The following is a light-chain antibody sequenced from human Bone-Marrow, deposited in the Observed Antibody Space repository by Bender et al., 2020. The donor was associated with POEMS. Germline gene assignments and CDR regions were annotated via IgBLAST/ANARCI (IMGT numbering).Light chain of an antibody. CDR2: QHN. CDR1: KLGRKY. Sequence: SYELTQPPSVSVSPGQTASITCSGDKLGRKYASWYQHKPGQSPVLLIYQHNKRPSGIPERFSASKSGTSASLAIGDIQYEDEGDYYGSSWDDSLSGWVFGGGTKLTVL. V-gene: IGLV3-1*01. CDR3: SSWDDSLSGWV. J-gene: IGLJ3*02.